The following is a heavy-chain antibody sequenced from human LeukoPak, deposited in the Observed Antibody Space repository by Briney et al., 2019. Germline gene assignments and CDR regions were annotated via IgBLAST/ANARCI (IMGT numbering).Heavy chain of an antibody. D-gene: IGHD3-9*01. CDR3: AKAGERYFDWFSYYYYYYYMDV. V-gene: IGHV3-30*18. CDR2: ISYDGSNK. Sequence: PGGSLRLSCAASGFTFSSYGMHWVRQAPGKGLEWVAVISYDGSNKYYADSVKGRFTISRDNSKNTLYLQMNSLRAEDTAVYYCAKAGERYFDWFSYYYYYYYMDVWGKGTTVTVSS. J-gene: IGHJ6*03. CDR1: GFTFSSYG.